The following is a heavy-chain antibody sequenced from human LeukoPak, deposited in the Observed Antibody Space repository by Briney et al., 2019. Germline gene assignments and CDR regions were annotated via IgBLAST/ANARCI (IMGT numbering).Heavy chain of an antibody. Sequence: SETLSLTCTVSGGSISSGDYYWSWIRQPPGKGLEWIGYIYYSGSTYYNPSLKSRVTISVDTSKNQFSLKLSSVTAADTAVYYCARVAARGYYYFDYWGQGTLVTVSS. J-gene: IGHJ4*02. CDR2: IYYSGST. CDR3: ARVAARGYYYFDY. D-gene: IGHD6-6*01. V-gene: IGHV4-30-4*01. CDR1: GGSISSGDYY.